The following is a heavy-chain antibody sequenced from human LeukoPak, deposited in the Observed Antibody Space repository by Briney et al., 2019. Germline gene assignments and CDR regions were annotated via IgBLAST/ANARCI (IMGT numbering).Heavy chain of an antibody. CDR2: IIPIFGTA. D-gene: IGHD6-19*01. Sequence: ASVKVSCKAFGGTFSSYAISWVRQAPGQGLGWMGGIIPIFGTANYAQKFQGRVTITADESTSTAYMELSSLRSEDTAVYYCASSGWYSYYFDYWGQGALVTVSS. CDR3: ASSGWYSYYFDY. V-gene: IGHV1-69*13. J-gene: IGHJ4*02. CDR1: GGTFSSYA.